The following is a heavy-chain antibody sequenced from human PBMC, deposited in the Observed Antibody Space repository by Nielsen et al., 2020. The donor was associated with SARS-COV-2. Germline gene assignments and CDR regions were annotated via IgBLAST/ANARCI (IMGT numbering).Heavy chain of an antibody. V-gene: IGHV5-10-1*01. CDR2: IDPSDSYT. CDR3: ARLAAAGTQRYYYYYMDV. J-gene: IGHJ6*03. D-gene: IGHD6-13*01. CDR1: GYSFTSYW. Sequence: GESLKISCKGSGYSFTSYWISWVRQMPGKGLEWMGRIDPSDSYTNYSPSFQGHVTISADKSISTAYLQWSSLKASDTAMYYCARLAAAGTQRYYYYYMDVWGKGTTVTVSS.